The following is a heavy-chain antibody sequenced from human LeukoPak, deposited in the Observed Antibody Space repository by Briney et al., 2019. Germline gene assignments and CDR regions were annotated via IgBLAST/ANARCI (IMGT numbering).Heavy chain of an antibody. Sequence: GGSLRLSCAASGFTFSSYSMNWVRQAPGKGLEWVSSISSSSSYIYYADSVKGRFTISRDNAKNSLYLQMNSLRAEDTAVYYCARGIINYDSSGYDYWGQGTLVTVSS. CDR1: GFTFSSYS. J-gene: IGHJ4*02. V-gene: IGHV3-21*01. CDR3: ARGIINYDSSGYDY. CDR2: ISSSSSYI. D-gene: IGHD3-22*01.